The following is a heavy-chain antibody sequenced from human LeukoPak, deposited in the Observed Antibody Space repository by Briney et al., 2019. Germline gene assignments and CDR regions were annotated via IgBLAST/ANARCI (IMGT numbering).Heavy chain of an antibody. Sequence: SETLSLTCTVSGGSISSSSYYWGWLRQPPGKGLEWIGSIYYSGSTYYNPSLKSRVTISVDTSKNQFSLKLSSVTAADTAVYYCASSDWNDTDDAFDIWGQGTMVTVSS. D-gene: IGHD1-1*01. CDR2: IYYSGST. J-gene: IGHJ3*02. CDR1: GGSISSSSYY. V-gene: IGHV4-39*07. CDR3: ASSDWNDTDDAFDI.